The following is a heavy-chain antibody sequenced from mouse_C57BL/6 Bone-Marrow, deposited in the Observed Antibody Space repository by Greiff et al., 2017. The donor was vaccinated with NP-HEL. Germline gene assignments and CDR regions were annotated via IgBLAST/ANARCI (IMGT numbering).Heavy chain of an antibody. CDR3: ARHELRLREDWFAY. V-gene: IGHV5-6*01. Sequence: EVKLVESGGDLVKPGGSLKLSCAASGFTFSSYGMSWVRQTPDKRLEWVATISSGGSYTYYPDSVKGRFTISRDNAKNTLYLQMSSLKSEDTAMYYCARHELRLREDWFAYWGQGTLVTVSA. J-gene: IGHJ3*01. CDR2: ISSGGSYT. D-gene: IGHD3-2*02. CDR1: GFTFSSYG.